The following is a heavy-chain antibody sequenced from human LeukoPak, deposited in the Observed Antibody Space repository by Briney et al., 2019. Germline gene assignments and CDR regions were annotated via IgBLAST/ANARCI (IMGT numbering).Heavy chain of an antibody. Sequence: PSETLSLTCTVSGGSISSYYWSWIRQPPGKGLEWIGYIYYSGSTNYNPSLKSRVTISVDTSKNQFSLKLSSVTAADTAVYYCARDQGRKSYYFDYWGQGTLVTVSS. CDR3: ARDQGRKSYYFDY. V-gene: IGHV4-59*01. CDR1: GGSISSYY. D-gene: IGHD1-14*01. J-gene: IGHJ4*02. CDR2: IYYSGST.